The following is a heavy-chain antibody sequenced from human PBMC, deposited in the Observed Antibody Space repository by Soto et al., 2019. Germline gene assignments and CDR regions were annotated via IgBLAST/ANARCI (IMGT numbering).Heavy chain of an antibody. D-gene: IGHD6-13*01. J-gene: IGHJ6*02. CDR2: IWYDGSNK. V-gene: IGHV3-33*01. CDR1: GFTFSSYG. CDR3: AREAAAAGTDYYGMDV. Sequence: QVQLVESGGGVFQPGRSLRLSCAASGFTFSSYGMHWVRQAPGKGLEWVAVIWYDGSNKYYADSVKGRFTISRDNSKNTLYLQMNSLRAEDTAVYYCAREAAAAGTDYYGMDVWGQGTTVTVSS.